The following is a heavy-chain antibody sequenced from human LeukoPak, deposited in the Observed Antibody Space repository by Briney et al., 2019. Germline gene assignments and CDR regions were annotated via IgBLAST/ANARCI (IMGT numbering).Heavy chain of an antibody. CDR3: AKPLAVGGRVSFDY. D-gene: IGHD6-19*01. V-gene: IGHV3-23*01. Sequence: SCKASGYTFSSYAMSWVRQAPGKGLGWVSAISGSGGSTYYAVSVKGRFTISRDNSKNTLYLQMNSLRAEDTAIYYCAKPLAVGGRVSFDYWGQGTLVTVSS. CDR1: GYTFSSYA. CDR2: ISGSGGST. J-gene: IGHJ4*02.